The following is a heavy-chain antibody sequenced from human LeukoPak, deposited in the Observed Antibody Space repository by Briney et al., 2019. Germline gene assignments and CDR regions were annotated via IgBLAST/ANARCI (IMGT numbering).Heavy chain of an antibody. CDR1: GFNFSVSV. V-gene: IGHV3-73*01. CDR3: TRRESDTMIVVANPFDY. D-gene: IGHD3-22*01. J-gene: IGHJ4*02. Sequence: GGSLRLSCAASGFNFSVSVMHWVRQASGKGLEWVGRIRSKTNSYATGYAASVKGRFTITRDDSKDTAYLQMNSLKNEDTAVYYCTRRESDTMIVVANPFDYWGRGTLVTVSS. CDR2: IRSKTNSYAT.